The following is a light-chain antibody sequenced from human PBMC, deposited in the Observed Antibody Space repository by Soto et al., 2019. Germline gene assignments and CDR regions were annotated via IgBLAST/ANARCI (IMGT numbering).Light chain of an antibody. CDR2: AAS. Sequence: EIVMTQSPATLSVSPGERATLSCRASQSLSFNLAWYQQKPGQAPRLLIYAASTRATGIPARFSASGSGTDFTLTISDVQPEDFALYYCHQRQSWPRTFGQGTKVDIK. CDR3: HQRQSWPRT. J-gene: IGKJ1*01. CDR1: QSLSFN. V-gene: IGKV3-15*01.